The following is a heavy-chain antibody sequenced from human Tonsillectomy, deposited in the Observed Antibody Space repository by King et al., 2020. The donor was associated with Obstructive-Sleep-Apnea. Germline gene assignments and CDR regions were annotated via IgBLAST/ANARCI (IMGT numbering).Heavy chain of an antibody. CDR2: ISYDGSTE. CDR3: ASLCGIVVLSAFPVDY. Sequence: VQLVESGGGVVQPGRSLRLSCAASGFTFSHHAMHWVRQAPGKGLEWVAVISYDGSTESYADSVKGRFTISRDNSKTTLYLQMNILRTEDTAVYYCASLCGIVVLSAFPVDYWGQGTLVTVSS. J-gene: IGHJ4*02. CDR1: GFTFSHHA. V-gene: IGHV3-30*04. D-gene: IGHD2-2*01.